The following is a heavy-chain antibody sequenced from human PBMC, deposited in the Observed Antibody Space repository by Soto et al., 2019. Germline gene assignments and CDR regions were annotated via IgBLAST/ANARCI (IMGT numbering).Heavy chain of an antibody. V-gene: IGHV4-4*07. CDR3: ARVGELLGYFDP. D-gene: IGHD3-10*01. Sequence: YETLSLTCTFSCDSILGSYWSWIRRPAGKGLEWIGRVYTTGSTNYNPSLKSRVTMSVDTSKNQFSLKLSSVTAADTAVYYCARVGELLGYFDPLGQGTLDAV. J-gene: IGHJ5*02. CDR2: VYTTGST. CDR1: CDSILGSY.